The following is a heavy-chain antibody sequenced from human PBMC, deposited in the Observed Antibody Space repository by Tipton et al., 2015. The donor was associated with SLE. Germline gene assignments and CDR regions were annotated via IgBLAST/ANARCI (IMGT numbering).Heavy chain of an antibody. D-gene: IGHD3-10*01. J-gene: IGHJ4*02. CDR3: TRSSYYGSGSFRFDY. V-gene: IGHV3-73*01. Sequence: AYVASLGGRFTISRDDSKSTAYLQMNSLKTEDTAMYYCTRSSYYGSGSFRFDYWGQGSLVTVSS.